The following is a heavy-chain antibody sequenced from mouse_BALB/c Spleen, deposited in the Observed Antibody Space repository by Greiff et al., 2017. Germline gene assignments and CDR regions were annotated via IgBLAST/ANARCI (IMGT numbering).Heavy chain of an antibody. Sequence: QVQLQQPGAELVRPGASVKLSCKASGYTFTSYWINGVKQRPGQGLAWIGNIYPSDSYTNYNQKFKDKATLTVDKSSSTAYMQLSSPTSEDSAVYYCTSGYGYAMDDWGQGTSVTVSS. CDR2: IYPSDSYT. CDR3: TSGYGYAMDD. CDR1: GYTFTSYW. D-gene: IGHD2-10*02. V-gene: IGHV1-69*02. J-gene: IGHJ4*01.